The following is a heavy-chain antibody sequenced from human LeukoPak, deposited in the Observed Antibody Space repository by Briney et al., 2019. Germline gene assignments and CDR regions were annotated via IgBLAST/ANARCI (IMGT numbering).Heavy chain of an antibody. CDR3: ARDLRDSSGYYYPLGY. V-gene: IGHV1-46*01. J-gene: IGHJ4*02. CDR1: GYTFTSYY. Sequence: ASVKVSCKASGYTFTSYYMHWVRQAPGQGLERMGIINPSGGSTSYAQKFQGRVTMTRDTSTSTVYMELSSLRSEDTAVYYCARDLRDSSGYYYPLGYWGQGTLVTVSS. CDR2: INPSGGST. D-gene: IGHD3-22*01.